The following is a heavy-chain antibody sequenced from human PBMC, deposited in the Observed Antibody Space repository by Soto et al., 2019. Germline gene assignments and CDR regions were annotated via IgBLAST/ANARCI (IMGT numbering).Heavy chain of an antibody. J-gene: IGHJ6*04. V-gene: IGHV4-39*01. CDR2: IYYSGST. Sequence: PSETLSLTCSVSGGSISSSNYYWGWIRQPPGKGLEWIGSIYYSGSTYYNPSLKSRVTISVDTSKNQFSLNLSSVTAADTAVYYCASLSRGVWGKGTTVTVSS. CDR3: ASLSRGV. CDR1: GGSISSSNYY.